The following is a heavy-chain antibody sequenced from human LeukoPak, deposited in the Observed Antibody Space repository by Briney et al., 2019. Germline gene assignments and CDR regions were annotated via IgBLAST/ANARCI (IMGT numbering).Heavy chain of an antibody. V-gene: IGHV3-23*01. J-gene: IGHJ4*02. CDR1: GFTFSSNA. Sequence: GGYLRLSCAASGFTFSSNAMSWVRQAPGKGLEWVSAISGSGGSTYYAYSVKGRFTISRDNSKNTLYLQMNSLRAEDTAVYYCAKPLWFGELAVCFDYWGQGTLVTVSS. D-gene: IGHD3-10*01. CDR2: ISGSGGST. CDR3: AKPLWFGELAVCFDY.